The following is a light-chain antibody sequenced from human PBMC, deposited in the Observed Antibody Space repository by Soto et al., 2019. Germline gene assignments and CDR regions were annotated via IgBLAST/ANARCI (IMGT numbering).Light chain of an antibody. Sequence: EIVLTQSPATLSLSPGERATLSCRAGQSISDYLAWYQQRPGQAPRLLIFDASNRATGVPDRFSGGGSGTDFTLIISSLEPEDFAVYYCQQRVNWPPTFCGGTKVEI. J-gene: IGKJ4*01. CDR3: QQRVNWPPT. V-gene: IGKV3-11*01. CDR2: DAS. CDR1: QSISDY.